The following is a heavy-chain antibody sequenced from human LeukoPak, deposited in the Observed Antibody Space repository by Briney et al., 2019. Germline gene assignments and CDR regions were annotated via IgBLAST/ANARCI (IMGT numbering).Heavy chain of an antibody. CDR1: GGTFSSYA. J-gene: IGHJ4*02. D-gene: IGHD1-1*01. CDR2: IIPILGIA. Sequence: GASVKVSCKASGGTFSSYAISWVRQAPGQGLEWMGRIIPILGIANYAQKFQGRVTITADKSTSTAYMELSSLRSEDTAVYYCATGASKTGTPVDYWGQGTLVTVSS. CDR3: ATGASKTGTPVDY. V-gene: IGHV1-69*04.